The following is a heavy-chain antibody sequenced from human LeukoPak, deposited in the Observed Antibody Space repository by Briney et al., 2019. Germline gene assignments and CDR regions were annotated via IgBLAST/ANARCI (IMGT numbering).Heavy chain of an antibody. J-gene: IGHJ6*03. CDR2: ISNSGGST. CDR3: AKVDSYYMDV. V-gene: IGHV3-23*01. Sequence: PGGSLRLSCAASGFTFSSYGMSWVRQAPGKGLEWVSSISNSGGSTYHADSVKGRFTISRDNSKNTLYLQMNSLRAEDTAVYYCAKVDSYYMDVWGKGTTVTVSS. D-gene: IGHD2-2*03. CDR1: GFTFSSYG.